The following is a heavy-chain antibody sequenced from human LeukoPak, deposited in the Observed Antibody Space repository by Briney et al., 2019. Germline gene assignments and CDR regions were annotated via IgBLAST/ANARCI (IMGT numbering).Heavy chain of an antibody. D-gene: IGHD4-17*01. Sequence: GGSLRLSCAASGFTFTGYAMLWVRQAPGKGLEWVAVISYDGSNKYYADSVRGRFTISRDNAKNSLYLQMNSLRAEDTAVYYCARDGYGDLDYWGQGTLVTVSS. CDR3: ARDGYGDLDY. CDR1: GFTFTGYA. CDR2: ISYDGSNK. V-gene: IGHV3-30*04. J-gene: IGHJ4*02.